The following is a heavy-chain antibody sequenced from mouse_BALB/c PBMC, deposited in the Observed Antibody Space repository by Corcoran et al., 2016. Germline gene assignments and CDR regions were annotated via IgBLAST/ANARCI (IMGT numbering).Heavy chain of an antibody. J-gene: IGHJ3*01. V-gene: IGHV1S136*01. CDR1: GYTFTSSV. D-gene: IGHD3-1*01. Sequence: EVQLQQSGPELVKPAASVKMSCQASGYTFTSSVMHWVKQKPGQGLEWIGYINPYNDGTKYNEKFKGKATLTSDKSSSTAYMELSSLTSEDSAVYYCARWRQLGLQDRFAYWGQGTLVTVSA. CDR3: ARWRQLGLQDRFAY. CDR2: INPYNDGT.